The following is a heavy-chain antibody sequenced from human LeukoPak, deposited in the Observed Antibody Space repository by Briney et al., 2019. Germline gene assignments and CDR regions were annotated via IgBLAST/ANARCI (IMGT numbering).Heavy chain of an antibody. D-gene: IGHD3-10*01. CDR1: GYTFTSYG. CDR3: AGDLFGSGKGYYYGMDV. CDR2: ISAYNGNT. V-gene: IGHV1-18*01. J-gene: IGHJ6*02. Sequence: ASVKVSCKASGYTFTSYGISWVRQAPGQGLEWMGWISAYNGNTNYAQKLQGRVTMTTDTSTSTAYTELRSLRSDDTAVYYCAGDLFGSGKGYYYGMDVWGQGTTVTVSS.